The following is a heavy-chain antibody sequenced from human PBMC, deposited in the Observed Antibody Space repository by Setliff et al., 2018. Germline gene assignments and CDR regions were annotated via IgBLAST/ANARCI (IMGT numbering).Heavy chain of an antibody. CDR1: GFSLTSPD. Sequence: PGGSLRLSCVASGFSLTSPDMVWVRQAPGKGLEWVSSFNRRTGDRDSAESVRGRFIISTGYTKNSLYLQMNNLRGEDTAVYYCFGAGTCSYWGQGTLVTVSS. CDR3: FGAGTCSY. J-gene: IGHJ4*02. D-gene: IGHD3-10*01. CDR2: FNRRTGDR. V-gene: IGHV3-21*01.